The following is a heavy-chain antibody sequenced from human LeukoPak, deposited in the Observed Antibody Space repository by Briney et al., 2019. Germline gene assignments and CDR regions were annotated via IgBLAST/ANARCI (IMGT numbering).Heavy chain of an antibody. J-gene: IGHJ4*02. Sequence: PSETLSLTCTVSGGSISSSSYYWGWIRQPPGKGLEWIGSIYYSGSTYYNPSLKSRVTISVDTSKNQFSLKLSSVTAADTAVYYCARCEAGTTFLSRTYYFDYWGQGTLVTVSS. V-gene: IGHV4-39*01. CDR2: IYYSGST. CDR3: ARCEAGTTFLSRTYYFDY. CDR1: GGSISSSSYY. D-gene: IGHD1-7*01.